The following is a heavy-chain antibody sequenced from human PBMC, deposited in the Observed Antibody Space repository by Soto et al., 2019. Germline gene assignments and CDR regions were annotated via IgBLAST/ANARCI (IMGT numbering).Heavy chain of an antibody. J-gene: IGHJ3*02. D-gene: IGHD3-9*01. V-gene: IGHV1-46*03. CDR3: ASAPSVLRYFDWSHDAFDI. CDR1: GYTFTSYH. CDR2: INPSGGST. Sequence: ASVKVSCKASGYTFTSYHMHWVRQAPGQGLEWMGIINPSGGSTSYAQKFQGRVTMTRDTSTSTVYMELSSLRSEDTAVYYCASAPSVLRYFDWSHDAFDIWGQGTMVSVSS.